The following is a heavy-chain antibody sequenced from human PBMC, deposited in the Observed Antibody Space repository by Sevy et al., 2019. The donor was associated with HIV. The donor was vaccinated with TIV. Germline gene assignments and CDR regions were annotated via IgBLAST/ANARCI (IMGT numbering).Heavy chain of an antibody. D-gene: IGHD2-8*01. Sequence: GGSLRLSCAVSGFKFNIYSMSWVRRAPGKGLEWVSSLSFGCGKINYADSVKGRFIISGDDSKNTLYLQMNSLRAEDTAVYFCAREGCTRPHDYWGQGTLVTVSS. CDR3: AREGCTRPHDY. V-gene: IGHV3-23*01. CDR2: LSFGCGKI. CDR1: GFKFNIYS. J-gene: IGHJ4*02.